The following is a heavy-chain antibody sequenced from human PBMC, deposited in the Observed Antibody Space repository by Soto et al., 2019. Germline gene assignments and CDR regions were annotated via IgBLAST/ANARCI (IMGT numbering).Heavy chain of an antibody. Sequence: SQTLSLTCASSGDNVSSNSAAWNWIRQSPSRGLEWRGRTYYRSKWYNDYAVSVKSRITINPANSKNQFPLQLNPVTPEATAVYYCARDREHRYGFGNCFDPWGQGTLVNVSS. CDR1: GDNVSSNSAA. CDR3: ARDREHRYGFGNCFDP. J-gene: IGHJ5*02. V-gene: IGHV6-1*01. CDR2: TYYRSKWYN. D-gene: IGHD5-18*01.